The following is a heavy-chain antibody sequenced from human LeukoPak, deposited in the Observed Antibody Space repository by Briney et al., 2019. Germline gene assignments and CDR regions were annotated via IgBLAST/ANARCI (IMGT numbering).Heavy chain of an antibody. CDR3: ARGVVPAATPFDY. Sequence: SETLSLTCTVSGGSISSGDYYWSWIRQPPGKGLEWIGYIYYSGSTYYNPPLKSRVTISVDTSKNQFSLKLSSVTAADTAVYYCARGVVPAATPFDYWGQGTLVTVSS. CDR2: IYYSGST. J-gene: IGHJ4*02. V-gene: IGHV4-30-4*01. D-gene: IGHD2-2*01. CDR1: GGSISSGDYY.